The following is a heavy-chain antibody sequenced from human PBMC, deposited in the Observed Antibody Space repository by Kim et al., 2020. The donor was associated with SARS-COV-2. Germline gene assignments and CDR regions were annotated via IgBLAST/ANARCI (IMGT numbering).Heavy chain of an antibody. CDR2: ISSSGSTI. CDR3: ARDEGIAVAGPTYYYSGMDV. CDR1: GFTFSRYE. D-gene: IGHD6-19*01. J-gene: IGHJ6*02. V-gene: IGHV3-48*03. Sequence: GGSLRLSCAASGFTFSRYEMNWVRQAPGKGLEWVSYISSSGSTIYYADSVKGRFTISRDNAKNSLYLQMNSLRAEDTAVYYCARDEGIAVAGPTYYYSGMDVWGRGATVTVSS.